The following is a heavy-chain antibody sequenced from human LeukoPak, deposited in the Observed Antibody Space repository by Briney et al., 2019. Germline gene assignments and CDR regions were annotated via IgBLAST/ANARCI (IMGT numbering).Heavy chain of an antibody. J-gene: IGHJ6*03. Sequence: SETLSLTCTVSGGSISSYYWSWIRQPPGKGLEWIGYIYYSGSTNYNPSLKSRVTISVDTSKNQFSLKLSSVTAADTAVYYCARVGGGSYRYYYYYMDVWGKGTTVTVSS. V-gene: IGHV4-59*01. CDR1: GGSISSYY. D-gene: IGHD3-16*01. CDR3: ARVGGGSYRYYYYYMDV. CDR2: IYYSGST.